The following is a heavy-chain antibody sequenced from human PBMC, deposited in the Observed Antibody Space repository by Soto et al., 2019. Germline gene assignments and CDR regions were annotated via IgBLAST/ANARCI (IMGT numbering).Heavy chain of an antibody. V-gene: IGHV1-2*02. D-gene: IGHD4-17*01. CDR2: INPNSGGT. J-gene: IGHJ6*02. CDR3: ARDGYGDYQYYYYYGMDV. CDR1: GYTFTGYY. Sequence: ASVKVSCKASGYTFTGYYMHWVRQAPGQGLEWMGWINPNSGGTNYAQKFQGRVTMTRDTSISTAYMELSRLRSDDTAVYYCARDGYGDYQYYYYYGMDVWGQVPTGTFSS.